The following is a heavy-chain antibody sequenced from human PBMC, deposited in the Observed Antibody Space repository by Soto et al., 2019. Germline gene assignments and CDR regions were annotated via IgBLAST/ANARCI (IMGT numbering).Heavy chain of an antibody. D-gene: IGHD6-13*01. CDR1: GYTFTNYY. Sequence: QVQLVQSGAEVKKPGASVKVSCKASGYTFTNYYIHWVRQAPGQGLELMGIINPTSGSTNYAQKFQGRVTFTYDTSTTTVYMELSGLRSEDTAVLYCARDLAAGDHWGQGTLVTVSS. V-gene: IGHV1-46*01. CDR2: INPTSGST. CDR3: ARDLAAGDH. J-gene: IGHJ4*02.